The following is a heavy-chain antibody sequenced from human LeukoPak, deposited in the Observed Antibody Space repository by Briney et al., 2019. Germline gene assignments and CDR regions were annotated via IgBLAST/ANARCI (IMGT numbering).Heavy chain of an antibody. V-gene: IGHV3-53*01. Sequence: GGSLRLSCAASGFTVFSNYMSWVRQTAGEGLEWVSVIYSDGTTYYADSVQGRFTISRDNSKNTVYLQMKSLRAEDTAVYFCARERSYYYYYMDVWGKGTTVTVSS. CDR2: IYSDGTT. CDR3: ARERSYYYYYMDV. D-gene: IGHD3-10*01. J-gene: IGHJ6*03. CDR1: GFTVFSNY.